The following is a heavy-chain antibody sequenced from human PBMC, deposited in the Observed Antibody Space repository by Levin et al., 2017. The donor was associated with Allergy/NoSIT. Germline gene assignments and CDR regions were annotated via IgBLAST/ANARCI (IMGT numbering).Heavy chain of an antibody. Sequence: GGSLRLSCAASGFTFSSYAMSWVRQAPGKGLEWVSAISGSGGSTYYADSVKGRFTISRDNSKNTLYLQMNSLRAEDTAVYYCAIMSTMVRGGPLDYWGQGTLVTVSS. CDR1: GFTFSSYA. V-gene: IGHV3-23*01. D-gene: IGHD3-10*01. J-gene: IGHJ4*02. CDR2: ISGSGGST. CDR3: AIMSTMVRGGPLDY.